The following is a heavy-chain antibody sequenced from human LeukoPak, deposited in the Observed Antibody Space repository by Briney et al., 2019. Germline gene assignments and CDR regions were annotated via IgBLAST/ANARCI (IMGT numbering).Heavy chain of an antibody. CDR3: ARGESSSSALYYYYYYMDV. Sequence: SETLSLTCAVYGGSFSGYYWSWIRQPPGKGLEWIGEINHSGSTNYNPSLKSRVTISVDTSKNQFSLKLSSVTAADTAVYYCARGESSSSALYYYYYYMDVWGKGTTVTVSS. CDR2: INHSGST. D-gene: IGHD6-6*01. J-gene: IGHJ6*03. CDR1: GGSFSGYY. V-gene: IGHV4-34*01.